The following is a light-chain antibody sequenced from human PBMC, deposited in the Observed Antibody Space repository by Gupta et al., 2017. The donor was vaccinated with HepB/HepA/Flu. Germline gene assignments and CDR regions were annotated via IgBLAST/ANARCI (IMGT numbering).Light chain of an antibody. CDR3: QQFDVLPYT. J-gene: IGKJ2*01. Sequence: DILLTQSPSSLSASVGDRVTITCQASQDIKKNLNWFQQKPGKAPTLLIFGVSNLHTGVPSRLRGSGSATDFILTINGLQPEDVANYYGQQFDVLPYTFGQGTK. CDR2: GVS. V-gene: IGKV1-33*01. CDR1: QDIKKN.